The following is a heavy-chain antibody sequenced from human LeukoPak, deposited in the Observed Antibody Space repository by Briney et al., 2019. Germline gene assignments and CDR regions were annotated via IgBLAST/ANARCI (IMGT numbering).Heavy chain of an antibody. D-gene: IGHD4-23*01. CDR2: IKQDGSEK. J-gene: IGHJ6*02. Sequence: PGGSLRLSCAASGFTFSSYWMSWVRQAPGKGLEWVANIKQDGSEKYYVDSVKGRFTISRDNAKNSLYLQMNSLRAEDTAVYYCARDGGYYYYGMDVWGQGTTVTVSS. V-gene: IGHV3-7*01. CDR1: GFTFSSYW. CDR3: ARDGGYYYYGMDV.